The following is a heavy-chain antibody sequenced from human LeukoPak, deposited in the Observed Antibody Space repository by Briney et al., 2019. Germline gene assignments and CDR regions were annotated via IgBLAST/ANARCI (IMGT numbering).Heavy chain of an antibody. D-gene: IGHD4-17*01. J-gene: IGHJ4*02. CDR1: GASITNGGYC. V-gene: IGHV4-30-4*01. Sequence: SETLSLTCSVSGASITNGGYCWSWIRQPPGKGLELIGFVPFRGGTYNSSSLMSRVTISQVTSKNQFSLGLTSVTAADTGVYLCSRGGPSGDPYTFWGQGSMVAAS. CDR3: SRGGPSGDPYTF. CDR2: VPFRGGT.